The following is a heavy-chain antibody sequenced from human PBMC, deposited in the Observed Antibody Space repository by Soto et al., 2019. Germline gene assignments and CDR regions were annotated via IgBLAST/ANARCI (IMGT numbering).Heavy chain of an antibody. Sequence: ASVKVSCKASGGTFSSYAISWVRQAPGQGIEWMGGIIPIFGTADYAQKFQGRVTITADESTSTAYMELSSLRSEDTAVYYCARGPIAARLPSSYFDYWGQGTLVTVSS. D-gene: IGHD6-6*01. V-gene: IGHV1-69*13. CDR3: ARGPIAARLPSSYFDY. J-gene: IGHJ4*02. CDR1: GGTFSSYA. CDR2: IIPIFGTA.